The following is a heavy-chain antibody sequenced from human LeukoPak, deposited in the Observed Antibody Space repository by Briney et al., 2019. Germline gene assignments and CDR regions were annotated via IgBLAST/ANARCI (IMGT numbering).Heavy chain of an antibody. Sequence: GGSLRLSCTASGFTFGDYAMSWFRQAPGKGLEWVGIIRNKANGGTTEYAASVKDRFIISRDDSKSIAYLQMNSLQIEDTAVYFCARGRFCTGGSCYGARWGQGTLVTVSS. CDR3: ARGRFCTGGSCYGAR. CDR1: GFTFGDYA. D-gene: IGHD2-15*01. V-gene: IGHV3-49*03. CDR2: IRNKANGGTT. J-gene: IGHJ4*02.